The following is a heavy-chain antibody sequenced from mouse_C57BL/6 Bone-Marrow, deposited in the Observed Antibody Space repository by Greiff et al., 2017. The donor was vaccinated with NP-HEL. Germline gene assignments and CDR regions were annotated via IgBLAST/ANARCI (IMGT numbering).Heavy chain of an antibody. J-gene: IGHJ4*01. V-gene: IGHV1-81*01. CDR3: ARMITSAMDY. D-gene: IGHD2-4*01. CDR2: IYPRSGNT. CDR1: GYTFTSSG. Sequence: VQLQESGAELARPGASVKLSCKASGYTFTSSGISWVRQRTGQGLEWIGEIYPRSGNTYYNEKFKGKATLTADKSSSTAYMELRSLTSEDSAVYFCARMITSAMDYWGQGTSVTVSS.